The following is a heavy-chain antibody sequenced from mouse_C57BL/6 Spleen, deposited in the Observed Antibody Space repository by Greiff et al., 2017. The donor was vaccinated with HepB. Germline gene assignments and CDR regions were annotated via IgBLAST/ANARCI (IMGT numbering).Heavy chain of an antibody. J-gene: IGHJ4*01. CDR1: GYAFSSSW. CDR3: APYDYDYYYAMDY. D-gene: IGHD2-4*01. Sequence: VQLQQSGPELVKPGASVKISCKASGYAFSSSWMNWVKQRPGKGLEWIGRIYPGDGDTNYNGKFKGKATLTADKSSSTAYMQLSSLTSEDSAVYFCAPYDYDYYYAMDYWGQGTSVTVSS. V-gene: IGHV1-82*01. CDR2: IYPGDGDT.